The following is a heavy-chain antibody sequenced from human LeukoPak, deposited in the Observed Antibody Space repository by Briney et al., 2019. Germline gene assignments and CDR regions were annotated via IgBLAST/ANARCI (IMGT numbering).Heavy chain of an antibody. Sequence: ASVKVSCKASGYTFTGYYIHWVRQAPGQGLEWMGWINPNSGGTNYAQKFQGRVTMTRDTSISTVYMELSSLRSDDTAVYYCARNGAAMVKWTILYYYMDVWGKGTTVTISS. CDR2: INPNSGGT. CDR3: ARNGAAMVKWTILYYYMDV. V-gene: IGHV1-2*02. D-gene: IGHD5-18*01. J-gene: IGHJ6*03. CDR1: GYTFTGYY.